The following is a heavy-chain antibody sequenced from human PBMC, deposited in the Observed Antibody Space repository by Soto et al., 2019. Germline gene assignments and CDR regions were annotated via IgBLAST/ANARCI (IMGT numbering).Heavy chain of an antibody. J-gene: IGHJ4*02. V-gene: IGHV3-11*01. D-gene: IGHD6-6*01. Sequence: GGSLRLSCVASGFTFSDYSMSWIRQAPGKGLEWLAFIDSRGRTLSYADSVRGRFTISRDNVENSVYLQMDSLRADDTAVYYCARQAARNYIDSWGQGKSVTVSS. CDR2: IDSRGRTL. CDR3: ARQAARNYIDS. CDR1: GFTFSDYS.